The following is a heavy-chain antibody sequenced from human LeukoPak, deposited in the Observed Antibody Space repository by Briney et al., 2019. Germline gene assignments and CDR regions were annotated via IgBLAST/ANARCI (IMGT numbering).Heavy chain of an antibody. J-gene: IGHJ4*02. V-gene: IGHV4-39*01. Sequence: PSETLSLTCTVSGGYISSSSYYWGWIRQPPGKGLEWIGSIYYSGSTYYNPSLKSRVTISVDTSKNQFSLKLSSVTAADTAVYYSARQPIGYCSSTSCYWWGQGTLVTVSS. CDR2: IYYSGST. CDR1: GGYISSSSYY. D-gene: IGHD2-2*01. CDR3: ARQPIGYCSSTSCYW.